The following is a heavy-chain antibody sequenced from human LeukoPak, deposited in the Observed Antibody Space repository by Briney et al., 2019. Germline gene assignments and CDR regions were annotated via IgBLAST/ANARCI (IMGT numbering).Heavy chain of an antibody. J-gene: IGHJ4*02. Sequence: GGSLRLSCAASGFTFSSYWMHWVRQAPGKGLEWASAISGSGGSTYYADSVKGRFTISRDNSKNTLYLQMNSLRAEDTAVYYCAKEYSSGPLDYWGQGTLVTVSS. CDR2: ISGSGGST. CDR3: AKEYSSGPLDY. D-gene: IGHD6-19*01. CDR1: GFTFSSYW. V-gene: IGHV3-23*01.